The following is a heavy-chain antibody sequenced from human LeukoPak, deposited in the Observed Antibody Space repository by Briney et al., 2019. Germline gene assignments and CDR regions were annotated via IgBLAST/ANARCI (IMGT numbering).Heavy chain of an antibody. CDR2: ISGSGGST. CDR3: AKSGFDSSGYYDY. D-gene: IGHD3-22*01. J-gene: IGHJ4*02. CDR1: GFTFSSYA. Sequence: GGSLRLSCAASGFTFSSYAMNWVRQAPGKGLEWVSAISGSGGSTYYADSVKGRFTISRDNSKNTLYLQMNSLRAEDTAVYYCAKSGFDSSGYYDYWGQGTLVTVSS. V-gene: IGHV3-23*01.